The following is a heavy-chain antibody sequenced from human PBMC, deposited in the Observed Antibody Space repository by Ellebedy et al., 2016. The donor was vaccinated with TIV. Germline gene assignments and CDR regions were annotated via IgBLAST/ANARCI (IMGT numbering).Heavy chain of an antibody. Sequence: PGGSLRLSCAASGFTFSTFAMSWVRQAPGKELEWVSTIPGIGGGDNTYYADSVGGRFTISRDDSKNTVYLQMNSLRAEDTAVYYCAKEDDVSVRNRFDPWGQGTLVTVSS. D-gene: IGHD3-16*01. CDR3: AKEDDVSVRNRFDP. V-gene: IGHV3-23*01. CDR1: GFTFSTFA. J-gene: IGHJ5*02. CDR2: IPGIGGGDNT.